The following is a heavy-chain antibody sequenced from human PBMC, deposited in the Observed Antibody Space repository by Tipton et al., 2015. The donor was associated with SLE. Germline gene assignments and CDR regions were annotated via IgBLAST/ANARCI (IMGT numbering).Heavy chain of an antibody. CDR1: GGSISSGSYY. J-gene: IGHJ4*02. CDR3: ARGGLRSGYSDY. V-gene: IGHV4-61*09. D-gene: IGHD3-3*01. CDR2: IYTSGST. Sequence: TLSLTCTVSGGSISSGSYYWSWIRQPAGKGLEWIGYIYTSGSTNYNPSLKSRVTVSVDRSKNQFSLKLSSVTAADTAVYYCARGGLRSGYSDYWGQGTLVTVSS.